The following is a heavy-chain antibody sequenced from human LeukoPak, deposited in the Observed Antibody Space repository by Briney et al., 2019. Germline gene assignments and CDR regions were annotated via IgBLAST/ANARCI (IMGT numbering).Heavy chain of an antibody. Sequence: SETLSLTCTVSGGSISSGGYYWSWIRQPPGKGLEWIGYIYHSGSTYYNPSLKSRVTISVDRSKNQFSLKLSSVTAADTAVYYCARRGIFGVVPLPFDYWGQGTLVTVSS. CDR3: ARRGIFGVVPLPFDY. V-gene: IGHV4-30-2*01. CDR1: GGSISSGGYY. CDR2: IYHSGST. D-gene: IGHD3-3*01. J-gene: IGHJ4*02.